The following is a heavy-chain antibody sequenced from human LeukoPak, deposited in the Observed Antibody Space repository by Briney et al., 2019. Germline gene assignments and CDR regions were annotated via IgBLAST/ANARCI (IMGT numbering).Heavy chain of an antibody. V-gene: IGHV3-9*01. J-gene: IGHJ6*02. Sequence: PGRSLRLSCVVSGHIVEDNAVHWVRQVPGKGLEWVSGIQWKSGVTGYADSVKGRFTISRDNAKKSLYLEMNNLRSEDTAFYYCVKDQTPGGGDVWGQGTTVTVSS. D-gene: IGHD4-23*01. CDR1: GHIVEDNA. CDR2: IQWKSGVT. CDR3: VKDQTPGGGDV.